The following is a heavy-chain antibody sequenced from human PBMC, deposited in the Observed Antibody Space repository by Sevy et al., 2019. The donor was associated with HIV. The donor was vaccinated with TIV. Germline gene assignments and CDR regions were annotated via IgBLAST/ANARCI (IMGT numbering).Heavy chain of an antibody. CDR3: ARDRWAKYPEDGFDI. V-gene: IGHV3-7*01. Sequence: GGSLRLSCAASGISLSNYWMSWVRQAPGKGLEWVANINQDGSEKKFVGSVKGRFTISRANAKNSVYLQMNSLTAEDTAVYYCARDRWAKYPEDGFDIWGQGTMVTVSS. J-gene: IGHJ3*02. CDR1: GISLSNYW. CDR2: INQDGSEK.